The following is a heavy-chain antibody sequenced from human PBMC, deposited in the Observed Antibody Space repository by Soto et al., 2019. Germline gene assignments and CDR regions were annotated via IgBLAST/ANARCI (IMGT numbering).Heavy chain of an antibody. V-gene: IGHV3-21*01. CDR2: ISSSSSYI. CDR3: ARGFKKYDSSGYYWSY. CDR1: GFTISSYS. Sequence: PGGSMRLSCAASGFTISSYSMNWVRQAPGKGLEWVSSISSSSSYIYYADSVKGRFTISRDNAKNSLYLQMNSLRAEDTAVYYYARGFKKYDSSGYYWSYWGQGTLVTVSS. J-gene: IGHJ4*02. D-gene: IGHD3-22*01.